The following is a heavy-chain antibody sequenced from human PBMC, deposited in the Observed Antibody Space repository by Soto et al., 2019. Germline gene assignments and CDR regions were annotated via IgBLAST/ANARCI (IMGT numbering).Heavy chain of an antibody. CDR2: ISAYNGNT. CDR1: GYTFTSYG. V-gene: IGHV1-18*01. Sequence: ASVKVSCKASGYTFTSYGISWVRQAPGQGXEWMGWISAYNGNTNYAQKLQGRVTMTTDTSTSTAYMELRSLRSDDTAVYYCARTRPPFSWQQLFTKWFDPWGQGTLVTVSS. D-gene: IGHD6-13*01. J-gene: IGHJ5*02. CDR3: ARTRPPFSWQQLFTKWFDP.